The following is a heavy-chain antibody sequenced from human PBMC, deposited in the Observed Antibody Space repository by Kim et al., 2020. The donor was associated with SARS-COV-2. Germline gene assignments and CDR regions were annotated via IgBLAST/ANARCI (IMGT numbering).Heavy chain of an antibody. J-gene: IGHJ5*02. CDR2: T. D-gene: IGHD3-10*01. V-gene: IGHV3-74*01. CDR3: ARSGPYNWFDP. Sequence: TSNAEPGKGRFTSSRDNAKNTLYLQMNSLRAEDTAVYYCARSGPYNWFDPWGQGTLVTVSS.